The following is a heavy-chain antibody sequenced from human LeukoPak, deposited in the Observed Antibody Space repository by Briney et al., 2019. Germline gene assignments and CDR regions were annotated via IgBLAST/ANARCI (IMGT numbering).Heavy chain of an antibody. D-gene: IGHD3-3*01. CDR3: ARGGRYDFWSGYEGNPAAAKDAFDI. Sequence: GGSLRLSCAASGFTFSTYGMHWVRQAPGKGLEWVTLISYDGSTKYYSDSVKGRFTLSRDNSKNSLYLQMNSLRAEDTAVYYCARGGRYDFWSGYEGNPAAAKDAFDIWGQGTMVTVSS. CDR1: GFTFSTYG. V-gene: IGHV3-30*03. J-gene: IGHJ3*02. CDR2: ISYDGSTK.